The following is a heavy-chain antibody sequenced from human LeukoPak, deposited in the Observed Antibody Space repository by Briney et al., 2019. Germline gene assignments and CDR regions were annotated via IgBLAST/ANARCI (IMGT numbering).Heavy chain of an antibody. CDR3: AREYSSSWYVNWFDP. CDR2: ISSSGSTI. J-gene: IGHJ5*02. Sequence: GGSLRLSCAASGFTFSDYYMSWIRQAPGKGLEWVSYISSSGSTIYYADPVKGQFTISRDNAKNSLYLQMNRLRAEDTAVYYCAREYSSSWYVNWFDPWGQGTLVTVSS. V-gene: IGHV3-11*01. D-gene: IGHD6-13*01. CDR1: GFTFSDYY.